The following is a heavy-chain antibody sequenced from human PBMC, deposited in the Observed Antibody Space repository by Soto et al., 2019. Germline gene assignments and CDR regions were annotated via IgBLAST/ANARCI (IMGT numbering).Heavy chain of an antibody. CDR1: GFAFGTYG. V-gene: IGHV3-23*05. Sequence: EVLLLESGGGLVQPGGSLRLSCAASGFAFGTYGTTWVRQAPGRGLEWVSGIDANSGKIFYADSVRGRFIISRDNSKSMLYLQMNSLRDEDTAIYYCMKWDGYADVWGQGTTVTVSS. J-gene: IGHJ6*02. CDR3: MKWDGYADV. D-gene: IGHD2-15*01. CDR2: IDANSGKI.